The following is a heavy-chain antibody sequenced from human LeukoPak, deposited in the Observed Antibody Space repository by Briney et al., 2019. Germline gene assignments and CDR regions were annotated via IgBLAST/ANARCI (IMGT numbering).Heavy chain of an antibody. V-gene: IGHV1-69*13. CDR1: GGTFSSYA. CDR2: IIPIFGTA. D-gene: IGHD3-16*02. CDR3: ASYRLKDRGWFDP. J-gene: IGHJ5*02. Sequence: ASVKVSCKASGGTFSSYAISWVRQAPGQGLEWMRGIIPIFGTANYAQKFQGRVTITADESTSTAYMELSSLRSEDTAVYYCASYRLKDRGWFDPWGQGTLVTVSS.